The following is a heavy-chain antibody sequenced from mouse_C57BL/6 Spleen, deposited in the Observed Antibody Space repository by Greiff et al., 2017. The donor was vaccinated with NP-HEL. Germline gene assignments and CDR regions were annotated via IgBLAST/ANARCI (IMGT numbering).Heavy chain of an antibody. V-gene: IGHV8-12*01. CDR1: GFSLSTSGMG. Sequence: QVTLQESGPGILQSSPTLSLTCSFSGFSLSTSGMGVIWIRQPSGKGLEWLAHLYWDDDKRYNPFLKNRPTISKDTSRNQVFLKITSVDTADTATYYCARSGVYYGGSSHFDYWGQGTTLTVSS. CDR3: ARSGVYYGGSSHFDY. D-gene: IGHD1-1*01. CDR2: LYWDDDK. J-gene: IGHJ2*01.